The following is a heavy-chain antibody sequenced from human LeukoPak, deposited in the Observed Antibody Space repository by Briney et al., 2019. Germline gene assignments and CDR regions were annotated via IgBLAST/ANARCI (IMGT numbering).Heavy chain of an antibody. J-gene: IGHJ4*02. CDR2: ISSSGSTI. CDR3: ARGGRMVTAIPFDY. D-gene: IGHD2-21*02. CDR1: GFTFSSYE. V-gene: IGHV3-48*03. Sequence: GGSLRLSCAASGFTFSSYEMNWVRQAPGKGLEWVSYISSSGSTIYYADSVKGRFTISRDNAKNSLYLQMNSLRAEDTAVYYCARGGRMVTAIPFDYWGQGTLVTVSS.